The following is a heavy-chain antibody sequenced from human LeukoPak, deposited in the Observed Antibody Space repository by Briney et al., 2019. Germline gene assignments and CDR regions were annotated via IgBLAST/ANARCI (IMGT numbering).Heavy chain of an antibody. V-gene: IGHV1-69*13. CDR3: ARDAGGPYINSSEWFDP. CDR2: IIPIFGTA. Sequence: SVKVSCKASGGTFSSYAISWVRQAPGQGLEWMGGIIPIFGTANYAQKFQGRVTITADESTSTAYMELSSLRSEDTAVYYCARDAGGPYINSSEWFDPWGQGTLVTVSS. D-gene: IGHD1-1*01. J-gene: IGHJ5*02. CDR1: GGTFSSYA.